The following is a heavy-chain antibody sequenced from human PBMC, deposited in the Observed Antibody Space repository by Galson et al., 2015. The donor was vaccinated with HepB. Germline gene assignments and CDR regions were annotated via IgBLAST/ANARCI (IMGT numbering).Heavy chain of an antibody. J-gene: IGHJ4*02. CDR2: INWNGGST. V-gene: IGHV3-20*04. CDR1: GFRFDEYG. D-gene: IGHD3-10*01. CDR3: ARKGRGLLALDYFDY. Sequence: SLRLSCAASGFRFDEYGMSWVRQAPGKGLEWVSGINWNGGSTGYADSVKGRFTISRDNSKNSLYLQMNSLRAEDTALYYCARKGRGLLALDYFDYWFQGTLVTVSS.